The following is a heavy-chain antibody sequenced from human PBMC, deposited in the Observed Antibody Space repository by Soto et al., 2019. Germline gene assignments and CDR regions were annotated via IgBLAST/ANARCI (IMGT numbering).Heavy chain of an antibody. Sequence: PGGSLRLSCAASGFTFSSYAMSWVRQAPGKGLEWVSSISNSGGSTKYADSVKGRFTISRDNFKNTLYLQMSSLRAEDTAVYYCAKDVRIHLWFLDYWGQGTLVTVSS. D-gene: IGHD5-18*01. V-gene: IGHV3-23*01. CDR3: AKDVRIHLWFLDY. CDR2: ISNSGGST. J-gene: IGHJ4*02. CDR1: GFTFSSYA.